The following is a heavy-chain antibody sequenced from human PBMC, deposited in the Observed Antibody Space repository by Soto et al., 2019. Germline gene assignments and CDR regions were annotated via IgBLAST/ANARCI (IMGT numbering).Heavy chain of an antibody. D-gene: IGHD6-19*01. CDR1: GYTFTGYY. Sequence: GASVKVSCKASGYTFTGYYMHWVRQAPGQGLEWMGWINPNSGGTNYAQKFQGWVTMTRDTSISTAYMELSRLRSDDTAVYYCARVHQQQWLVGGPYDYWGQGTLVTVSS. J-gene: IGHJ4*02. CDR2: INPNSGGT. CDR3: ARVHQQQWLVGGPYDY. V-gene: IGHV1-2*04.